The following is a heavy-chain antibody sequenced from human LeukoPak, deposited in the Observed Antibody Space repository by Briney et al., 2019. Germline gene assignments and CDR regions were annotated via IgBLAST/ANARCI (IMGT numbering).Heavy chain of an antibody. CDR3: ARANCTLHYYGSGSYPGY. CDR2: INPNSGGT. Sequence: ASVKVSCKASGYTFTGYYMHWVRQAPGQGLEWMGWINPNSGGTNYAQKFQGRVTMTRDTSISTAYMELSRLRSDDTAVYYCARANCTLHYYGSGSYPGYWGQGTLVTVSS. V-gene: IGHV1-2*02. J-gene: IGHJ4*02. CDR1: GYTFTGYY. D-gene: IGHD3-10*01.